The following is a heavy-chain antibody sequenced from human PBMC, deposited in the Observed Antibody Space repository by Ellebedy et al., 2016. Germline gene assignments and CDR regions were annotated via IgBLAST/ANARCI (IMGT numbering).Heavy chain of an antibody. Sequence: SETLSLTCTVSGGSISSGGYYWGWIRQHPGKGLEWIGYIYYSGSTYYNPSLKSRVTISVDTSKNQFSLKVSSVTAADTAVYHCARARSGYDQAHHFDYWGQGTLVTVSS. J-gene: IGHJ4*02. D-gene: IGHD5-12*01. CDR1: GGSISSGGYY. CDR3: ARARSGYDQAHHFDY. CDR2: IYYSGST. V-gene: IGHV4-31*03.